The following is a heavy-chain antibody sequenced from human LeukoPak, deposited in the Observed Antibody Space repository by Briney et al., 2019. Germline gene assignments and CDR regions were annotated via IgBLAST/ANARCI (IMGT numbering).Heavy chain of an antibody. CDR2: ISGSGGST. Sequence: GGSLRLSCAASGFTFSSYGMSWVRQAPGKGLEWVSAISGSGGSTYYADSVKGRFTISRDNSKNTLYLQMNSLGAEDTAVYYCAKAWEVVGTFDYWGQGTLVTVSS. V-gene: IGHV3-23*01. CDR3: AKAWEVVGTFDY. CDR1: GFTFSSYG. D-gene: IGHD5-12*01. J-gene: IGHJ4*02.